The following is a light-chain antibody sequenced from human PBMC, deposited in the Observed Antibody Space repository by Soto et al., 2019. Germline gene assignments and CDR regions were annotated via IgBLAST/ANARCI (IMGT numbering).Light chain of an antibody. CDR1: QSISSY. Sequence: DIQMTQSPSSLSASVGDGVTITCRASQSISSYLNWYQQKPGKAPKLLIYAASSLQSVVPSRFSGSGSGTDFTLTISSLQPEDFATYYCQQSYSTPRTFGPGTKVDIK. CDR3: QQSYSTPRT. V-gene: IGKV1-39*01. J-gene: IGKJ3*01. CDR2: AAS.